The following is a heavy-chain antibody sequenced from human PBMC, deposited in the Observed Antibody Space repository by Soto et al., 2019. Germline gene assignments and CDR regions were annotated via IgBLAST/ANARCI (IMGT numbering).Heavy chain of an antibody. J-gene: IGHJ6*02. D-gene: IGHD2-8*01. Sequence: EVQLVESGGGLVQPGRSLRLSCAASGFTFDDYAMHWVRQAPGKGLEWVSGISWNSGSIGYADSVKGRFTISRDNAKNSLYLQMNSLRAEDTALYYCAKQGYCTNGVCYDYYYYGMDVWSQGTTVTVSS. CDR3: AKQGYCTNGVCYDYYYYGMDV. CDR1: GFTFDDYA. V-gene: IGHV3-9*01. CDR2: ISWNSGSI.